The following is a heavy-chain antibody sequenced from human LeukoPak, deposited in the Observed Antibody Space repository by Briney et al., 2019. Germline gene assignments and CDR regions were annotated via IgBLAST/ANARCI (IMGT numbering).Heavy chain of an antibody. CDR3: VRAITMKVVSSDAFDI. V-gene: IGHV3-21*01. J-gene: IGHJ3*02. CDR1: GFTFSSYS. Sequence: NPGGPLRLSCAASGFTFSSYSVDWVRQAPGKGLEWVSYLSTSSSYIYYTDSEKRRFTISRDNAKNSVYLPMNSLRAEDTAVYYCVRAITMKVVSSDAFDIWGQGTMVTVSS. D-gene: IGHD3-22*01. CDR2: LSTSSSYI.